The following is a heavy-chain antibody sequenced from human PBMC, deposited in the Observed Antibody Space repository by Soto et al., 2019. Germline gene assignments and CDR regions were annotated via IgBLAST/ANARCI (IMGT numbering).Heavy chain of an antibody. J-gene: IGHJ5*02. CDR3: AKNETTRPWFDP. CDR2: IYYIGTT. CDR1: GGSIRNGYYY. V-gene: IGHV4-31*03. D-gene: IGHD1-1*01. Sequence: SETLSLTCTVSGGSIRNGYYYWSWIRQLPGKGLEWIGNIYYIGTTSYNPSLKSRVTISIDTSKNQFSLKLRSVVAADTAIYYCAKNETTRPWFDPWGLGTLVTVSS.